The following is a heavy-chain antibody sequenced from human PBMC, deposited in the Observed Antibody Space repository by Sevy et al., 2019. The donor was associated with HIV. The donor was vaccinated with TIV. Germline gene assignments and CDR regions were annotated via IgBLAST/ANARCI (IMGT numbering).Heavy chain of an antibody. Sequence: SETLSLTCAVSGYSISSGYYWAWIRQPPGKGLEWIGSLYHTWNTYNPSLKSRVTISVDTSKNHFSLNLSSVTAADTAMYFCARGGYYDTSGYISSYFDYWGQGILVTVSS. D-gene: IGHD3-22*01. CDR1: GYSISSGYY. V-gene: IGHV4-38-2*01. J-gene: IGHJ4*02. CDR3: ARGGYYDTSGYISSYFDY. CDR2: LYHTWNT.